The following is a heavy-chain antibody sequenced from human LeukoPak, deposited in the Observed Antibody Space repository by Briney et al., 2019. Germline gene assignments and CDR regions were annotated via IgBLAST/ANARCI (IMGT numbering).Heavy chain of an antibody. V-gene: IGHV3-15*01. CDR2: IKRKTDGGTT. D-gene: IGHD3-22*01. CDR1: GVTFSNVW. CDR3: TTRDYYDSSGYGNFDY. J-gene: IGHJ4*02. Sequence: GGSLRLSCAASGVTFSNVWVSWVRQAPGKGLEWVGRIKRKTDGGTTDYAAPVKGGFSISRDDSKNTLYLEMNSLKTEDTAVYYCTTRDYYDSSGYGNFDYWGQGTLVTVSS.